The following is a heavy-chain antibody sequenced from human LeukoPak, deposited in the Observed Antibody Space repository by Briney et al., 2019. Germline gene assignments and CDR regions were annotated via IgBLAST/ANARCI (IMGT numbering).Heavy chain of an antibody. CDR3: ARSSWYKDWFDP. Sequence: GRSLRLSCAASGFTFDDYAMHWVRQAPGKGLEWVSGISWNSGSIGYADSVKGRFTISRDNAKNSLYLQMSSLRAEDTALYYCARSSWYKDWFDPWGQGTLVTVSS. CDR2: ISWNSGSI. CDR1: GFTFDDYA. D-gene: IGHD6-13*01. V-gene: IGHV3-9*01. J-gene: IGHJ5*02.